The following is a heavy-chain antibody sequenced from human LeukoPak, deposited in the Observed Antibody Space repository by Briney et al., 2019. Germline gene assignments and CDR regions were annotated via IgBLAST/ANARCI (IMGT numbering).Heavy chain of an antibody. CDR1: GFTFSSYS. CDR3: AREGGVGSGSFDY. D-gene: IGHD3-10*01. J-gene: IGHJ4*02. CDR2: IWYDGSNK. Sequence: PGGSLRLSCAASGFTFSSYSMNWVRQAPGKGLEWVAVIWYDGSNKYYADSVKGRFTISRDNPYNTVYLQMNSLRAEDTAVYYCAREGGVGSGSFDYWGQGTLVTVSS. V-gene: IGHV3-33*08.